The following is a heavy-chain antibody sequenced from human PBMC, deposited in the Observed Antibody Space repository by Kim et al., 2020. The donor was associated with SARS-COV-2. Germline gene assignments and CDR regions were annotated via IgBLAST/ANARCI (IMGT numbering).Heavy chain of an antibody. V-gene: IGHV4-30-2*01. J-gene: IGHJ4*02. CDR1: GGSISSGGYS. Sequence: SETLSLTCAVSGGSISSGGYSWSWIRQPPGKGLEWIGYIYHSGSTYYNPSLKSRVTISVDRSKNQFSLKLSSVTAADTAVYYCARFGYCSSTSCHDYWGQGTLVTVSS. CDR2: IYHSGST. CDR3: ARFGYCSSTSCHDY. D-gene: IGHD2-2*03.